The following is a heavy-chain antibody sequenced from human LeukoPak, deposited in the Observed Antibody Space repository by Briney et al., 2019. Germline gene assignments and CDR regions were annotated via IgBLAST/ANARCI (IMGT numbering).Heavy chain of an antibody. Sequence: GASVKVSCKASGGTFSSYAISWVRQAPGQGLEWMGRIIPILGIANYAQKFQGRVTITADKSTSTAYMELSSLRSEDTAVYYCARAASGDYYDSSGYYYEGWYYFDYWGQGTLVTVSS. CDR3: ARAASGDYYDSSGYYYEGWYYFDY. V-gene: IGHV1-69*04. CDR2: IIPILGIA. D-gene: IGHD3-22*01. CDR1: GGTFSSYA. J-gene: IGHJ4*02.